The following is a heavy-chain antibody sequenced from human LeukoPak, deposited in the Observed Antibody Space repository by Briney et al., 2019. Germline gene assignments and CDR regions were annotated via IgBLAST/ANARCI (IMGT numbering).Heavy chain of an antibody. CDR3: ARDLLRWSHAYYYYGMDV. V-gene: IGHV3-7*01. J-gene: IGHJ6*02. Sequence: GGSLRLSCEVSGFSFRTYWMNWVRQAPGKGLEWVANIKQDGSEKYYVDSVKGRFTISRDNAKNSLYLQMNSLRAEDTAVYYCARDLLRWSHAYYYYGMDVWGQGTTVTVSS. CDR1: GFSFRTYW. CDR2: IKQDGSEK. D-gene: IGHD4-23*01.